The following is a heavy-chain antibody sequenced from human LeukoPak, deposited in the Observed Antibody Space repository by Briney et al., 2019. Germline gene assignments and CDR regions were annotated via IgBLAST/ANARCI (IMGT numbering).Heavy chain of an antibody. V-gene: IGHV1-69*05. CDR3: ARGAWYDILTGYWDY. CDR1: GYTFTGYY. J-gene: IGHJ4*02. Sequence: SVEVSCKASGYTFTGYYMHWVRQAPGQGLEWMGGIIPIFGTANYAQKFQGRVTITTDESTSTAYMELSSLRSEDTAVYYCARGAWYDILTGYWDYWGQGTLVTVSS. CDR2: IIPIFGTA. D-gene: IGHD3-9*01.